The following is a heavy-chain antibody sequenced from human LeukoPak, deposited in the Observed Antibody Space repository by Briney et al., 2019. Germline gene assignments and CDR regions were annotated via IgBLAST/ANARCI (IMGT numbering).Heavy chain of an antibody. CDR2: IIPIFGTA. J-gene: IGHJ5*02. Sequence: SVKVSCKASGGTFSSYAISWVRQAPGQGLEWMGGIIPIFGTANYAQKFQGRVTITADKSTSTAYMELSSLRSEDTAVYYCARNSGQLDTHWFDPWGQGTLVTVSS. CDR3: ARNSGQLDTHWFDP. D-gene: IGHD6-6*01. V-gene: IGHV1-69*06. CDR1: GGTFSSYA.